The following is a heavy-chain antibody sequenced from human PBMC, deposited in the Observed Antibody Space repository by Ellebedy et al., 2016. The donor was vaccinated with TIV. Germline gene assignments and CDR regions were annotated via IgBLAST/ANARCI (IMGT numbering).Heavy chain of an antibody. D-gene: IGHD5-24*01. CDR2: ISYDGSNK. V-gene: IGHV3-30*03. CDR1: GFTFSSYG. J-gene: IGHJ4*02. CDR3: ARRGLMATPH. Sequence: GGSLRLSCAASGFTFSSYGMHWVRQAPGKGLEWVAVISYDGSNKYYADSVKGRFTISRDNSKNTLYLQMNSLRAEDTAVYYCARRGLMATPHWGQGTLVTVSS.